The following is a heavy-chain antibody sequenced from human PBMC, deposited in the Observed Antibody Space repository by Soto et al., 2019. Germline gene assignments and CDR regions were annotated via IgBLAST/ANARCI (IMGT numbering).Heavy chain of an antibody. D-gene: IGHD3-9*01. CDR3: ARVFDTYYFDS. J-gene: IGHJ4*02. Sequence: ASVKVSCKASGYTFTSYAMHWVRQAPGQRLEWMGWINAGNGNTKYSQKFQGRVTITRDTSASTAYMELNSLRAEDTAVYYCARVFDTYYFDSWGQGNMVTVSS. V-gene: IGHV1-3*01. CDR2: INAGNGNT. CDR1: GYTFTSYA.